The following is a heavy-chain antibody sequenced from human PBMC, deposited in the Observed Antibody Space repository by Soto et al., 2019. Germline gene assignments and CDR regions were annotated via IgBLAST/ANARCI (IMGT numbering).Heavy chain of an antibody. D-gene: IGHD6-13*01. CDR2: ISYRGIT. CDR1: GGSFSSGAYH. V-gene: IGHV4-31*03. CDR3: ARMSATGTRWFDP. J-gene: IGHJ5*02. Sequence: SETLSLTCTVSGGSFSSGAYHWSWVRQHPGQGLEWIASISYRGITYSNPSLKSRLSMSVDTSKNQFSLNLTSVTAADTAVYHCARMSATGTRWFDPWGQGTLVTVSS.